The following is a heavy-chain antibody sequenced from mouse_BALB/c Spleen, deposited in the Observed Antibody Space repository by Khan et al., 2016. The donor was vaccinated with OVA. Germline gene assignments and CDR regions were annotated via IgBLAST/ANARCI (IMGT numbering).Heavy chain of an antibody. Sequence: QIQLVQSGAELVKAGASVKMSCKASGYTFTSYWMHWVKQRLGQGLEWFAETNPTNGRTYYNEKLKSKATLTVDKSSSTAYMLLSGLTFEDSASYYCARIKKIVSTYFDYWGQGTTLTVSA. CDR2: TNPTNGRT. V-gene: IGHV1S81*02. CDR1: GYTFTSYW. J-gene: IGHJ2*01. D-gene: IGHD2-5*01. CDR3: ARIKKIVSTYFDY.